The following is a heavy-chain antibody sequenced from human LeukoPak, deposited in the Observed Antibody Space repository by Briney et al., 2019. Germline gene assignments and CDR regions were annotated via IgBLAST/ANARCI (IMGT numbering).Heavy chain of an antibody. D-gene: IGHD2-8*01. Sequence: GGSLRLSCEVSGFIFSSYWMSWVRQAPGKGLEWVGNINQEGSERNHGDSVNGRFTISRDNAENSLYLQMNSLRAEDTAIYYCTKMFTKDNWYGGPDYWGQGTLVTVSS. J-gene: IGHJ4*02. CDR2: INQEGSER. V-gene: IGHV3-7*03. CDR3: TKMFTKDNWYGGPDY. CDR1: GFIFSSYW.